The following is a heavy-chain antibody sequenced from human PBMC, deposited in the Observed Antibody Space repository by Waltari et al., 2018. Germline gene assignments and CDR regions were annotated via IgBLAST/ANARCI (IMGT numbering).Heavy chain of an antibody. J-gene: IGHJ4*02. CDR1: GGSFSGYY. CDR2: INHSGST. D-gene: IGHD5-12*01. V-gene: IGHV4-34*01. CDR3: ARVATPGGTIDY. Sequence: QVQLQQWGAGLLKPSETLSLTCAVYGGSFSGYYWSWIRQPPGKGLEWIGEINHSGSTNYNPSLKSRVTISVDTSKNQFSLKLSSVTAADTAVYYCARVATPGGTIDYWGQGTLVTVSS.